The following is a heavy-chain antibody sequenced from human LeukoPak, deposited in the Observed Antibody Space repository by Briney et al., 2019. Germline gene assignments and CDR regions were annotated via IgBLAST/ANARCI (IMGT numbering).Heavy chain of an antibody. CDR2: ISSSSSTI. CDR1: GFTFSSYS. D-gene: IGHD3-10*01. CDR3: AKDPQYYYGSGGFFDY. V-gene: IGHV3-48*01. Sequence: PGGSLRLSCAASGFTFSSYSMNWVRQAPGKGPEWVSYISSSSSTIYYADSVKGRFTISRDNSKNTLYLQMNSLRAEDTAVYYCAKDPQYYYGSGGFFDYWGQGTLVTVSS. J-gene: IGHJ4*02.